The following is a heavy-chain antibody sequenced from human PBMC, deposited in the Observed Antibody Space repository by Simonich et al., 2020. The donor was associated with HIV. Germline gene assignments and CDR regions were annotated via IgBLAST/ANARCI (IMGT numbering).Heavy chain of an antibody. CDR3: ARLTAGGLGEYFQH. CDR2: INNSGST. Sequence: QVQLQQWGAGLLKPSETLSLTCAVYGGSFSGYYWSWIRQPPGKGLEWFGEINNSGSTNYNPSLKSRVTISVDTSKNQFSLKLSSVTAADTAVYYCARLTAGGLGEYFQHWGQGTLVTVSS. CDR1: GGSFSGYY. J-gene: IGHJ1*01. V-gene: IGHV4-34*01. D-gene: IGHD6-13*01.